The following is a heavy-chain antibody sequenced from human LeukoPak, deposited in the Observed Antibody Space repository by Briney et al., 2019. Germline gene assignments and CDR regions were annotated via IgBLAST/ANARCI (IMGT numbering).Heavy chain of an antibody. CDR3: AKDGPPRQPVVPAAVDY. Sequence: GGSLRLSCAASGFTFSSYGMHWVRQAPGKGLELVAVISYDGSNKYYADSVKCRFTISRDNSKNTLYLQMNSLRAEDTAVYYCAKDGPPRQPVVPAAVDYWGQGPLVTVSS. CDR2: ISYDGSNK. J-gene: IGHJ4*02. CDR1: GFTFSSYG. V-gene: IGHV3-30*18. D-gene: IGHD2-2*01.